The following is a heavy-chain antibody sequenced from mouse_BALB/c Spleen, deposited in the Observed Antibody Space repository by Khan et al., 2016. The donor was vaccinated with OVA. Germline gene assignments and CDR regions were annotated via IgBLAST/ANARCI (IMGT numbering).Heavy chain of an antibody. J-gene: IGHJ3*01. Sequence: VELVESGAELVRPGSSVKISCKASGYSFSRSWMNWVKQRPGQGLEWIGQSYPGNGDTNYNDKFKGKVTLTADKSSSTAYMQLNSITSEDSTVYYCTRWRSVGFTYWGHGTLVTVSA. D-gene: IGHD1-3*01. CDR2: SYPGNGDT. CDR1: GYSFSRSW. CDR3: TRWRSVGFTY. V-gene: IGHV1-80*01.